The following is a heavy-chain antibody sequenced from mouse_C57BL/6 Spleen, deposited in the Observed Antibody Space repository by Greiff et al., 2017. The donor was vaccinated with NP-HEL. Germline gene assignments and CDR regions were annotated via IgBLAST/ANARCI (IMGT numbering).Heavy chain of an antibody. V-gene: IGHV1-82*01. CDR2: IYPGDGDT. D-gene: IGHD1-1*01. CDR3: ARGVVAEYYAMGY. Sequence: QVQLQQSGPELVKPGASVKISCKASGYAFSSSWMNWVKQRPGKGLEWIGRIYPGDGDTNYNGKFKGKATLTADKSSSTAYMQLSSLTSEDSAVYFCARGVVAEYYAMGYWGQGTSVTVSS. J-gene: IGHJ4*01. CDR1: GYAFSSSW.